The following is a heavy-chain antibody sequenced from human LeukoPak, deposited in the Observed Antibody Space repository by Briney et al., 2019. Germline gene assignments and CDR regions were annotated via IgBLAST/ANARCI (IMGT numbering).Heavy chain of an antibody. CDR3: ARHVDTALIGAFHI. CDR2: VTYTGS. D-gene: IGHD5-18*01. CDR1: GTSISSYY. Sequence: PSETLSLTCTVSGTSISSYYWRWLRQPPGKGPEWIGYVTYTGSKYNPSLKSRVTISTDRSKKEVSVRLSSVTAADTAMYFCARHVDTALIGAFHIWGQGTMVTVS. J-gene: IGHJ3*02. V-gene: IGHV4-59*08.